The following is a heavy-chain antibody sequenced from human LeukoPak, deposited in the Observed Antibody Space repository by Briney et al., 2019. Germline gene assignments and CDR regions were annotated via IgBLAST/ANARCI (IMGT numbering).Heavy chain of an antibody. CDR2: INHSGST. V-gene: IGHV4-34*01. CDR3: ARDRGNSLFDY. Sequence: SETLSLTCAVYGGSFSGYYWSWIRQPPGKGLEWIGEINHSGSTNYNPSLKSRVTISVDASKNQFSVKLRSVTAADTAVYYCARDRGNSLFDYWGRGTLVTVSS. CDR1: GGSFSGYY. D-gene: IGHD4-23*01. J-gene: IGHJ4*02.